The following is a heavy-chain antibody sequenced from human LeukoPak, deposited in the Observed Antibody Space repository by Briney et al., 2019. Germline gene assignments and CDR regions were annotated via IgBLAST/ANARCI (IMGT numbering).Heavy chain of an antibody. V-gene: IGHV3-23*01. CDR3: GKDQNGDYVGAFDF. Sequence: GGSLRLSCAAAGFIFSDYSLSWVRQAPGKGLEWMLAIRGTGGTTYYADSVKGRCTISRDNSRNTLYLQMNSLRAEDTALYFCGKDQNGDYVGAFDFWGPGTMVTVSP. CDR2: IRGTGGTT. CDR1: GFIFSDYS. J-gene: IGHJ3*01. D-gene: IGHD4-17*01.